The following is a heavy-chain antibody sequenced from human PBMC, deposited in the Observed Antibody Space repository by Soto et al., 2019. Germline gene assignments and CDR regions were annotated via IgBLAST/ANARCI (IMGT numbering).Heavy chain of an antibody. J-gene: IGHJ4*02. Sequence: GGSLRLSCAASGFTFSSYGMHWVRQAPGKGLEWVAVIWYDGSNKYYADSVKGRFTISRDNSKNTLYLQMNSLKAEDTALYYCAKETAGKTWGQGTLVTVSS. CDR3: AKETAGKT. V-gene: IGHV3-33*06. CDR1: GFTFSSYG. D-gene: IGHD1-1*01. CDR2: IWYDGSNK.